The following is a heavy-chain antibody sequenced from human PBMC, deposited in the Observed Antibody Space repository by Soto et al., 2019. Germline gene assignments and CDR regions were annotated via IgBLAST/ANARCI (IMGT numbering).Heavy chain of an antibody. CDR2: IPHDGHA. D-gene: IGHD4-17*01. J-gene: IGHJ5*02. CDR1: DDSISDSRNY. V-gene: IGHV4-39*01. CDR3: ARQVYGDYLGGNWLDP. Sequence: PSETLSLTCSVLDDSISDSRNYWGWIRQSPEKGLEWIGSIPHDGHAYYNPPLKSRVTLFADTSRNQFSLKMKSVTVADTALYFCARQVYGDYLGGNWLDPWGKGAPVTVSS.